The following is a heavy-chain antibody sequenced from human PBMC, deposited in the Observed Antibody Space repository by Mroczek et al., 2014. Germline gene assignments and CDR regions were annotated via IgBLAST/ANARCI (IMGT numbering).Heavy chain of an antibody. CDR3: ARPLRIPPGYYYYGMDV. CDR2: ISYDGSNK. Sequence: QVQLVQSGGGVVQPGRSLRFSCAASGFTFSSYAMHWVRQAPGKGLEWVAVISYDGSNKYYADSVKGRFTISRDNSKNTLYLQMNSLRAEDTAVYYCARPLRIPPGYYYYGMDVWGQGTTVTVSS. V-gene: IGHV3-30-3*01. J-gene: IGHJ6*02. D-gene: IGHD3-16*01. CDR1: GFTFSSYA.